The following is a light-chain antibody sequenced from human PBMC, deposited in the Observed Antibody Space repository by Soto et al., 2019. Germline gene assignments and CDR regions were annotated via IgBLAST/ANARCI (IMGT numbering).Light chain of an antibody. CDR3: CSYTRSGTLI. Sequence: QSVLTQPASVSVFPGQSSSISCVGTSSDIGDYNYVSWYQQHPGKVPKVIIYDVSNRPSGVSYRFSGTKSGNTASLTVSGLQAEDEADYYCCSYTRSGTLIFGTGTKVTVL. V-gene: IGLV2-14*01. CDR1: SSDIGDYNY. J-gene: IGLJ1*01. CDR2: DVS.